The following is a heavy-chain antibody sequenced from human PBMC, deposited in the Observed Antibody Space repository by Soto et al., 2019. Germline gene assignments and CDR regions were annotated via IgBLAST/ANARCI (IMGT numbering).Heavy chain of an antibody. J-gene: IGHJ4*02. CDR1: GYAFSTYD. CDR3: ARNRRETGDFDY. V-gene: IGHV1-8*01. CDR2: MNPDSGDT. Sequence: QVQLVQSGAEVKKPGASVRVSCTASGYAFSTYDINWMRQAPGQGLEWLGWMNPDSGDTGYAQKFQGRVTMTRTTSISAAYMELSSLTPQDTAVYYCARNRRETGDFDYWGQGTLVTVSS. D-gene: IGHD7-27*01.